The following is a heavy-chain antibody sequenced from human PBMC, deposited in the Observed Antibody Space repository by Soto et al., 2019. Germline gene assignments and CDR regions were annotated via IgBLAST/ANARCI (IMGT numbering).Heavy chain of an antibody. Sequence: SVKVSCKASGGTFSSYAISWVRQAPGQGLEWMGGIIPIFGTANYAQKFQGRVTITADESTSTAYMELSSLRSEDTAVYYCARRIYYILTGPGFDPWGQGTLVTVSS. CDR3: ARRIYYILTGPGFDP. D-gene: IGHD3-9*01. J-gene: IGHJ5*02. CDR1: GGTFSSYA. V-gene: IGHV1-69*13. CDR2: IIPIFGTA.